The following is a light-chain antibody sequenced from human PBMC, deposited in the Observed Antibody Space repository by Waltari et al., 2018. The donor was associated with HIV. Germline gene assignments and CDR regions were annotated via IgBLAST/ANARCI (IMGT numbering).Light chain of an antibody. Sequence: SALTQPASVSGSPGQSITIPCTGPASDMTTFNFVSWYQQSPGRAPKLIIFEVYFRPSGVSDRFSGSKSGDTASLTISALRAEDEGDYFCSSYSTRGFVLFGGGTKVTVL. V-gene: IGLV2-14*01. CDR2: EVY. CDR1: ASDMTTFNF. J-gene: IGLJ3*02. CDR3: SSYSTRGFVL.